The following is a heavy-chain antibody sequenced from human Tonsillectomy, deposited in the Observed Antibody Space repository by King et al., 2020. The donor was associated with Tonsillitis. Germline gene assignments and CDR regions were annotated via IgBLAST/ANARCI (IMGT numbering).Heavy chain of an antibody. D-gene: IGHD1-1*01. CDR1: GGSISSYY. CDR3: AREDNYYFDY. J-gene: IGHJ4*02. V-gene: IGHV4-59*01. Sequence: QLQESGPGLVKPSETLSLTCTVSGGSISSYYWSWIRQPPGKGLEWVGYLYYSGSTNYNPSLKSRVTIPVDTSQNQFSLKLSSVTAADTAVYYCAREDNYYFDYWGQGTLVTVSS. CDR2: LYYSGST.